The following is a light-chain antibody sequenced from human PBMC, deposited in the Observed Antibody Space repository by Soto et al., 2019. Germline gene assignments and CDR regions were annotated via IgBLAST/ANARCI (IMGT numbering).Light chain of an antibody. V-gene: IGKV3-11*01. Sequence: EIVLTQSLATLSLSPRERATISCRASQSVSSYLAWYQQKPGQAPRLLIYDASNRATGIPARFSGSGSGTGFTLTISSLEHEDFAVYYYQQRSNWPITFGQGTRLEIK. CDR1: QSVSSY. CDR2: DAS. CDR3: QQRSNWPIT. J-gene: IGKJ5*01.